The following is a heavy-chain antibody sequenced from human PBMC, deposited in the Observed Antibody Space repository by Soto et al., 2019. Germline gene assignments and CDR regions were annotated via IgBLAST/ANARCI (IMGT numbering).Heavy chain of an antibody. CDR1: GFTFSSYW. J-gene: IGHJ6*02. CDR3: ARVCGGDCSLGYYYGMDV. Sequence: GGSLRLSCAASGFTFSSYWLHWVRQAPGKGLVWVSRINSDGSSTSYADSVKGRFTISRDNAKNTLYLQMNSLRAEGTAVYYCARVCGGDCSLGYYYGMDVWGQGTKVTVS. D-gene: IGHD2-21*02. V-gene: IGHV3-74*01. CDR2: INSDGSST.